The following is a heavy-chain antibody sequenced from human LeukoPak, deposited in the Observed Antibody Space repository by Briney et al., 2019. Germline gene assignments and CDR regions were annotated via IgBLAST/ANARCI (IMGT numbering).Heavy chain of an antibody. D-gene: IGHD5-18*01. Sequence: QTLTLSCSLSGVSLSTSRVGVGWIRQPPGKALECLALIYWDDDSRYSTPLKSRLTIAKDTSKNQVVLTLTNMDSVDTATYYCAHSQVFSYGSFHDAYDIWGLGMLVTVSS. CDR1: GVSLSTSRVG. CDR2: IYWDDDS. J-gene: IGHJ3*02. CDR3: AHSQVFSYGSFHDAYDI. V-gene: IGHV2-5*02.